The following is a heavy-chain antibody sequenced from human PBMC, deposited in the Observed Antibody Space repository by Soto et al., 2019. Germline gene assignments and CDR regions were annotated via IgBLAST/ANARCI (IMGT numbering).Heavy chain of an antibody. CDR2: IKQDGSEK. V-gene: IGHV3-7*03. Sequence: GSLRLSCAASVFTFSSHAMSWVRQAPGKGLEWVANIKQDGSEKYYVDSVKGRFTISRDNSKNTLYLQMNSLRAEDTAVYYCANRDTSMVTRYYYGMDVWGQGTTVTVSS. D-gene: IGHD5-18*01. CDR3: ANRDTSMVTRYYYGMDV. J-gene: IGHJ6*02. CDR1: VFTFSSHA.